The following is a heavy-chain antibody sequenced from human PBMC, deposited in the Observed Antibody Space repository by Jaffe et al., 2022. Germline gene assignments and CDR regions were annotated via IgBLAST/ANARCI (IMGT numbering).Heavy chain of an antibody. CDR3: ARVAGERRRYYYYYMDV. V-gene: IGHV3-48*01. CDR2: ISSSSSTI. Sequence: EVQLVESGGGLVQPGGSLRLSCAASGFTFSSYSMNWVRQAPGKGLEWVSYISSSSSTIYYADSVKGRFTISRDNAKNSLYLQMNSLRAEDTAVYYCARVAGERRRYYYYYMDVWGKGTTVTVSS. CDR1: GFTFSSYS. J-gene: IGHJ6*03. D-gene: IGHD1-1*01.